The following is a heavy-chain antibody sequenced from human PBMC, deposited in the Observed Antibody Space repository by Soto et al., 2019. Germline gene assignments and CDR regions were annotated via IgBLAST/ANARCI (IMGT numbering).Heavy chain of an antibody. CDR2: MSPNSGNT. CDR1: GYTFTNYD. CDR3: ARLFQDCRGYTYLFDS. V-gene: IGHV1-8*01. J-gene: IGHJ4*02. Sequence: QVQQVQSGAEVKKPGASVTVSCQSSGYTFTNYDINWVRQAPGQGLEWMGWMSPNSGNTGYAQKFQGRITMTRDTSKNTAYMELRSLTSDDTALYYCARLFQDCRGYTYLFDSWGQGTLVTVSS. D-gene: IGHD2-2*02.